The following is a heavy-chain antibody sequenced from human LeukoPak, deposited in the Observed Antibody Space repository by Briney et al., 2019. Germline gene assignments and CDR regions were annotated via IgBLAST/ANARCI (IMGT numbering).Heavy chain of an antibody. D-gene: IGHD5-24*01. V-gene: IGHV1-2*02. J-gene: IGHJ4*02. CDR1: GYTFNGYY. Sequence: ASVTVSCQASGYTFNGYYMHWVRQAPGQGLEWMGWINPNSGGTNYAQKFQGRATMTRDTSISTAYMELSRLRPDDTDVYYCASLGAPRWLQSYYVDYGRQGTLVSVSS. CDR3: ASLGAPRWLQSYYVDY. CDR2: INPNSGGT.